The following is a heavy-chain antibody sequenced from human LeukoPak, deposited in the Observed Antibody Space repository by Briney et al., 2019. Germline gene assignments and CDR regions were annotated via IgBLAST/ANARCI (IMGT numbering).Heavy chain of an antibody. Sequence: ASVRVSCKASGYTFTNYGFSWVRQAPGQGLEWMGWINPNSGVTNYAQKLQGRVTITRDTSIDTAYMQLSRLRSDDTAVYYCAKDRYGDYEAPFHYYMDAWGRGTTVTVSS. D-gene: IGHD5-12*01. J-gene: IGHJ6*03. CDR1: GYTFTNYG. CDR2: INPNSGVT. CDR3: AKDRYGDYEAPFHYYMDA. V-gene: IGHV1-2*02.